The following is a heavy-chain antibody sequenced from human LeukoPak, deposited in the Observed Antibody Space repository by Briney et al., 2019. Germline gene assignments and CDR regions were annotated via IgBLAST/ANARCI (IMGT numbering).Heavy chain of an antibody. CDR2: ISPSGSTK. V-gene: IGHV3-11*04. CDR1: GLILNDYF. CDR3: GRDIGPSSNSRDAFNI. J-gene: IGHJ3*02. D-gene: IGHD3-10*01. Sequence: PGGSLRLSCEASGLILNDYFMTWIRQAPGKGPEWISYISPSGSTKYYAGSVMGRFTISRDNAKNSVFLQMNSLGAEDTAVYYCGRDIGPSSNSRDAFNIWGQGTRVTVSS.